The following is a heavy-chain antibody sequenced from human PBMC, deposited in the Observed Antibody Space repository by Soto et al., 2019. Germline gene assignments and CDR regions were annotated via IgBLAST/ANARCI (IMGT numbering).Heavy chain of an antibody. D-gene: IGHD6-19*01. V-gene: IGHV3-23*01. Sequence: GGSLRLSCAASGFTFSSYAMNWVRQAPGKGLEWVSIINDSGDTTYYADSVKGRFTISRDNSKNTLFLQMNSLRADDTAVYYCAKGCGWSCFDHWGLGTLVTVSS. CDR3: AKGCGWSCFDH. CDR1: GFTFSSYA. J-gene: IGHJ4*02. CDR2: INDSGDTT.